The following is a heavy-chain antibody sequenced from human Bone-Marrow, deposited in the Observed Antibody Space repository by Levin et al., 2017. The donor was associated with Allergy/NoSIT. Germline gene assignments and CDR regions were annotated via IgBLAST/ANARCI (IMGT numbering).Heavy chain of an antibody. CDR1: GFTFDDYT. CDR2: ISWDGGST. Sequence: PGESLKISCAASGFTFDDYTMHWVRQAPGKGLEWVSLISWDGGSTYYADSVKGRFTISRDNSKNSLYLQMNSLRTEDTALYYCAKDGPPYGMDVWGQGTTVTVSS. J-gene: IGHJ6*02. CDR3: AKDGPPYGMDV. V-gene: IGHV3-43*01.